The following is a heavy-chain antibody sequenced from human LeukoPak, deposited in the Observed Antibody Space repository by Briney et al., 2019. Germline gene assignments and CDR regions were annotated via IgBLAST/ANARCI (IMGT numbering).Heavy chain of an antibody. CDR3: ARGTKWEPHYVDY. CDR1: GGSISRYY. J-gene: IGHJ4*02. V-gene: IGHV4-4*07. Sequence: PSETLSLTCSVSGGSISRYYWSWIRQPAGKGLEWIGRIYSSGSTNYNPSLKSRVTMSVDTSKNQFSLKLSSVTAADTAVYYCARGTKWEPHYVDYWGQGTLVTVSS. CDR2: IYSSGST. D-gene: IGHD1-26*01.